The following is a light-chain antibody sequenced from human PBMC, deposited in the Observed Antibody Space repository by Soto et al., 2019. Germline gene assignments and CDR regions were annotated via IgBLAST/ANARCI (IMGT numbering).Light chain of an antibody. V-gene: IGKV1-5*03. CDR3: QQYDSYPYT. Sequence: DIQMTQSPSTLSASVGDRVTITCRASQSISSWLAWYQQKPGKAPKLLIYKASNLQSGVPSRFSGSGSGTEFTLTISSLQPDDFATYHCQQYDSYPYTFGQGTKLDIK. CDR2: KAS. J-gene: IGKJ2*01. CDR1: QSISSW.